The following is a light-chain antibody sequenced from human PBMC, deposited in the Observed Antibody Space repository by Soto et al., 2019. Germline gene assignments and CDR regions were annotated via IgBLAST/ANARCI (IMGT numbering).Light chain of an antibody. V-gene: IGKV3-20*01. CDR3: QQYRNSPRT. J-gene: IGKJ1*01. Sequence: EIVLTQSPGTLSLSPGERATLSCRASQSVSSSYLAWYQQKPGQAPRLLIYGASSRATGIPDRFSGSGSGTDFTLTISRLEPEDFAVYYCQQYRNSPRTFGQGPEVEL. CDR2: GAS. CDR1: QSVSSSY.